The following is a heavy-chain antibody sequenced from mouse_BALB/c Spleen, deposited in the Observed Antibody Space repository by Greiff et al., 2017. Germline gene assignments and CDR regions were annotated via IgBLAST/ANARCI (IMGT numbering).Heavy chain of an antibody. CDR3: ARSRGFDY. Sequence: EVKLMESGGGLVQPGGSRKLSCAASGFTFSSFGMHWVRQAPEKGLEWVAYISSGSSTIYYADTVKGRFTISRDNPKNTLFLQMTSLRSEDTAMYYCARSRGFDYWGQGTTLTVSS. CDR2: ISSGSSTI. CDR1: GFTFSSFG. V-gene: IGHV5-17*02. J-gene: IGHJ2*01.